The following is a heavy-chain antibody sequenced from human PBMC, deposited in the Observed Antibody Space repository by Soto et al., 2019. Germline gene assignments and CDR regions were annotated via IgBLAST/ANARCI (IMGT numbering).Heavy chain of an antibody. D-gene: IGHD1-26*01. Sequence: QVQLVQSGAEVKKPGASVKVSCKASGYTFTSYAMHWVRQAPGQRLEWMGWINAGNGNTKYSQKFQGRVTITRDTAASTAYMELSSLRSEDTDVYYCASGRPFWYFDLWGRGTLFTVSS. CDR3: ASGRPFWYFDL. J-gene: IGHJ2*01. CDR2: INAGNGNT. CDR1: GYTFTSYA. V-gene: IGHV1-3*01.